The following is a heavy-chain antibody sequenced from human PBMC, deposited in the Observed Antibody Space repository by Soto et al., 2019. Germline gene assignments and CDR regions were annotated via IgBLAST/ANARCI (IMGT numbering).Heavy chain of an antibody. J-gene: IGHJ3*01. CDR2: TSGYSGNS. CDR1: GYIFSIFY. V-gene: IGHV1-18*01. CDR3: ARDIFGHVDAFDL. Sequence: GASVKVSCKASGYIFSIFYINGVVQSPGQGLEWMGWTSGYSGNSKYAQKFQGRVTMTTDTSTNTGYMEMRSLTSDDTAVYYCARDIFGHVDAFDLWGQGTMVTVSS. D-gene: IGHD3-3*02.